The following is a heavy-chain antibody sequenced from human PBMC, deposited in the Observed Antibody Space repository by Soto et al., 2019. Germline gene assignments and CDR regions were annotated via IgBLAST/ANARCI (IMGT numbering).Heavy chain of an antibody. J-gene: IGHJ4*02. D-gene: IGHD3-3*01. CDR3: ARAGRGFWSGYYPNFDY. CDR1: GFTFNNYA. CDR2: ISSTDRDI. Sequence: GGSLRLSCVASGFTFNNYAMSWVRQAPGKGLEWISGISSTDRDIDYADSVKGRFTISRDNAKNSLYLQMNSLRAEDTAVYYCARAGRGFWSGYYPNFDYWGQGTLVTVSS. V-gene: IGHV3-21*01.